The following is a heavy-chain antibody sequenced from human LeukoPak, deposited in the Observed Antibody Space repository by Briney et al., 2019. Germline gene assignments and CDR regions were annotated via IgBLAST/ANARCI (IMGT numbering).Heavy chain of an antibody. CDR2: ISGSGDNT. CDR1: GFTFSSYD. J-gene: IGHJ4*02. Sequence: GSLRLSCAASGFTFSSYDMGWVRRAPGKGLEWVSAISGSGDNTYYADSVKGRFTISRDNSKNTLYLQMNSLRAEDTAVYYCARDDCCDWPPLYDSWGQGTLVTVSS. CDR3: ARDDCCDWPPLYDS. V-gene: IGHV3-23*01. D-gene: IGHD4-17*01.